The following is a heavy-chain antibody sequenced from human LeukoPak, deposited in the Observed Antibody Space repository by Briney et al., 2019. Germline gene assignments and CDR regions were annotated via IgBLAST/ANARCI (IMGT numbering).Heavy chain of an antibody. D-gene: IGHD3-22*01. CDR3: AKSVSSGELDY. CDR1: GFTVSNNY. Sequence: GGSLRLSCGVSGFTVSNNYMTWVRQAPGKGLEWVSVIYKDGSTYYADSVKGRFTISRDNSKNTVYLQLNSLRDEDTAVYYCAKSVSSGELDYWGQGTLVTVSS. V-gene: IGHV3-53*01. J-gene: IGHJ4*02. CDR2: IYKDGST.